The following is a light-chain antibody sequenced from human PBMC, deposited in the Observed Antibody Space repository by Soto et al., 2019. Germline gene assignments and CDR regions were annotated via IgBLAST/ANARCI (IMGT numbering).Light chain of an antibody. J-gene: IGLJ2*01. CDR3: QSFDTNLNAVV. V-gene: IGLV1-40*01. CDR2: DTT. CDR1: GSNIGAGYD. Sequence: QSVLTQPPSVSGAPGQSVTISCIGRGSNIGAGYDVHWYQQLPGVAPKLLIFDTTNRPSGVPGRFSGSKSGASASLAITGLLPEDEADFFCQSFDTNLNAVVFGGGTQLTVL.